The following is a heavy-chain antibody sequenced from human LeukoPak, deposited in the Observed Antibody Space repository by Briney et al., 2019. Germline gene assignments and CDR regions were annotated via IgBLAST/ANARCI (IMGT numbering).Heavy chain of an antibody. J-gene: IGHJ4*02. CDR1: GFTFSSYG. CDR3: AKDRGAYYYDSSGYIFDY. CDR2: IRYDGSNK. V-gene: IGHV3-30*02. Sequence: GGSLRLSCAAFGFTFSSYGMHWVRQAPGKGLEWVAFIRYDGSNKYYADSVKGRFTISRDNSKNTLYLQMNSLRAEDTAVYYCAKDRGAYYYDSSGYIFDYWGQGTLVTVSS. D-gene: IGHD3-22*01.